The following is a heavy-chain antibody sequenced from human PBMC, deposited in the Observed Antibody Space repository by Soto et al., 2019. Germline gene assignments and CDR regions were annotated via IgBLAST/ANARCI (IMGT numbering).Heavy chain of an antibody. CDR2: IIPMRGMS. CDR1: AGTFSSYT. D-gene: IGHD3-10*01. Sequence: QVQLVQSGAEVKKPGSSVRVSCKASAGTFSSYTINWVRQAPGQGLEWMGRIIPMRGMSNYALRFQGRVTSIANKSTTTAYMELNSLRSDDTAVYYCATSSGSVSRAFDHWGQGTLVTVSS. V-gene: IGHV1-69*02. J-gene: IGHJ4*02. CDR3: ATSSGSVSRAFDH.